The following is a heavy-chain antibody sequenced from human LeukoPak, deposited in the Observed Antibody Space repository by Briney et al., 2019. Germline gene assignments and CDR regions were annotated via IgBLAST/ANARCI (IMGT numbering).Heavy chain of an antibody. CDR2: IYYSGST. CDR1: GGSISSSSYH. CDR3: ARQSKATGTTFDY. Sequence: SSETLSLTCSVSGGSISSSSYHWGWIRQPPGKGLEWIGSIYYSGSTYYNPSLKSRVTISVDTSKNQFSLKLSSVTAADTAVYYCARQSKATGTTFDYWGQGTLVTVSS. D-gene: IGHD1-1*01. J-gene: IGHJ4*02. V-gene: IGHV4-39*01.